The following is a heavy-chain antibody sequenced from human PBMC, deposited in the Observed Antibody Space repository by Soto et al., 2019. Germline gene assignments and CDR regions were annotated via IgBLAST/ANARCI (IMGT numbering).Heavy chain of an antibody. J-gene: IGHJ4*02. Sequence: EVQLVESGGGLVQPGGSLRLSCAASGFTVSSNYMSWVRQAPGKGLEWVSVIYSGGSTYYADSVKGRFTISRDNSKNKLYLHMNSLRAEDTAVYYCARDRRYSSGWYSDYWGQGTLVTVSS. D-gene: IGHD6-19*01. V-gene: IGHV3-66*01. CDR3: ARDRRYSSGWYSDY. CDR2: IYSGGST. CDR1: GFTVSSNY.